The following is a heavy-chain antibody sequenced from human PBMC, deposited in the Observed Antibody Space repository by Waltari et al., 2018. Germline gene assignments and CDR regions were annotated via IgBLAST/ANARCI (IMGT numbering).Heavy chain of an antibody. Sequence: QVQLQESGPGLVTPAETLSLTCAVSDYSISTGYYWGWIRQPPGKGLEWIGSIHHSGSTYDNPSLKSRVTMSVDTSKNHFSLKLSSMTAADTAVYYCARGDIVVVVAATSYFDYWGQGTLVTVSS. CDR1: DYSISTGYY. D-gene: IGHD2-15*01. V-gene: IGHV4-38-2*01. J-gene: IGHJ4*02. CDR2: IHHSGST. CDR3: ARGDIVVVVAATSYFDY.